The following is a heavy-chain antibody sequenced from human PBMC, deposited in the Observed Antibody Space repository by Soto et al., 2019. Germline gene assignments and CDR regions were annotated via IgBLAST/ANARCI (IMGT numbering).Heavy chain of an antibody. D-gene: IGHD6-6*01. CDR2: INPNSGGT. CDR3: ARVALVPSLQLGPKLFVDWFDP. J-gene: IGHJ5*02. Sequence: GASVKVSCKASGYTFTGYYMHWVRQAPGQGLEWMGWINPNSGGTNYAQKFQGRVTMTRDTSISTAYMELSRLRSDDTAVYYCARVALVPSLQLGPKLFVDWFDPWGQGTLVTVSS. CDR1: GYTFTGYY. V-gene: IGHV1-2*02.